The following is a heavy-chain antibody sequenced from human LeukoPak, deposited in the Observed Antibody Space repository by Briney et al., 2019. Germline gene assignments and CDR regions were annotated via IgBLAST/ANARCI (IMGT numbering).Heavy chain of an antibody. CDR2: ISAYNGNT. V-gene: IGHV1-18*01. CDR1: GYTFTSYG. J-gene: IGHJ6*03. Sequence: ASVKVSCKASGYTFTSYGISWVRQAPGQGLEWMGWISAYNGNTNYAQKLQGRVTMTTDTSTSTAYIELRSLRSDDTAVYYCARDGYCSSTSCYTRYYYYYMDVWGKGTTVTVSS. D-gene: IGHD2-2*02. CDR3: ARDGYCSSTSCYTRYYYYYMDV.